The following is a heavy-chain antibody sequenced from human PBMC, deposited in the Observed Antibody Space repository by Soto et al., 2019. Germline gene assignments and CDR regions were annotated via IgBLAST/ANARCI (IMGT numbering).Heavy chain of an antibody. V-gene: IGHV2-26*01. Sequence: SGPTLVNPTETLTLTCTVSGSSLRNARMGVSWIRQPPGKALEWLAQTSSNAEKSYSTSLKSRLTISKDTSKSQVVLTMTDMDPVDTATYYCAAAQQDYDPGWETYRYSGFEYWGHVTPFGVCS. J-gene: IGHJ5*01. CDR3: AAAQQDYDPGWETYRYSGFEY. CDR2: TSSNAEK. CDR1: GSSLRNARMG. D-gene: IGHD3-16*02.